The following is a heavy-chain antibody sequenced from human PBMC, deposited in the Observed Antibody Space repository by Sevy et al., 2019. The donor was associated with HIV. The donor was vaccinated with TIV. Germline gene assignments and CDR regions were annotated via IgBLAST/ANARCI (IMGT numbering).Heavy chain of an antibody. D-gene: IGHD6-19*01. J-gene: IGHJ4*02. V-gene: IGHV1-69*13. CDR2: IIPILGTE. CDR3: ARGGGNGWYYFDY. CDR1: GGTFSSYG. Sequence: ASVKVSCKASGGTFSSYGISWVRQAPGQGLEWMGGIIPILGTENYAQKFQGRVTITADESTKTAYMELSSLRSKDTAVNYCARGGGNGWYYFDYWGQETLVTVSS.